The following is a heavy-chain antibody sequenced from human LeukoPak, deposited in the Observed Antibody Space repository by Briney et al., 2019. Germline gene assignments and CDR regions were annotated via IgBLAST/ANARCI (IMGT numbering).Heavy chain of an antibody. CDR2: MNPNSGNT. D-gene: IGHD1-1*01. J-gene: IGHJ3*02. V-gene: IGHV1-8*01. CDR3: ARSLHDPYDAFDI. CDR1: GYTFTSYD. Sequence: ASVKVSCKASGYTFTSYDINWVRQATGQGLEWMGWMNPNSGNTGYAQKFQGRVTMTRNTSISTAYMELSSLRSEDTAVYYCARSLHDPYDAFDIWGQGTMVTVSS.